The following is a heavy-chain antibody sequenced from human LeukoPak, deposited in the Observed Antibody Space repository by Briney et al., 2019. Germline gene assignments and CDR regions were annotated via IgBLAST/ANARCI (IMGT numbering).Heavy chain of an antibody. CDR1: GFTFSSYG. Sequence: GGSLRLSCAASGFTFSSYGMHWVRQAPGKGLEWVAFIRYDGSNKYYADSVKGRFTISRDNSKNTLYLQMNSLRAEDTAVYYCAKEGDSSSRYWYFDLWGRGTLVTVSS. CDR2: IRYDGSNK. J-gene: IGHJ2*01. CDR3: AKEGDSSSRYWYFDL. V-gene: IGHV3-30*02. D-gene: IGHD6-6*01.